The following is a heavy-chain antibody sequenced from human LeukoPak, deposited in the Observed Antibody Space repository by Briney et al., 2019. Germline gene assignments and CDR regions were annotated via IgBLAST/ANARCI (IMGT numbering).Heavy chain of an antibody. CDR2: ISSSGSTI. Sequence: PGGSLRLSCAASGFTFSSYEMNWVRQGPGKGVERGSYISSSGSTIYYADSVKGRFTISRDNANNSLYLQMNSLRAEDTAVYYCAELAITMIGGVWGKGTTVTISS. D-gene: IGHD3-10*02. V-gene: IGHV3-48*03. CDR3: AELAITMIGGV. CDR1: GFTFSSYE. J-gene: IGHJ6*04.